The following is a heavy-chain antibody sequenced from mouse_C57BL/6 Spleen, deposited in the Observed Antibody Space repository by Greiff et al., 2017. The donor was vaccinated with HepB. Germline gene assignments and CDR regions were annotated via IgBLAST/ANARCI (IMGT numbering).Heavy chain of an antibody. Sequence: EVQLQQSGPALVKPGASVKISCKASGYTFTDYYMNWVKQSHGKSLEWIGALNPNNGGTSYNQKFKGKATLTVDKSSSTAYMELRSLTSEDSAVYYCARLDGNYRYFDYWGQGTTLTVSS. V-gene: IGHV1-26*01. CDR2: LNPNNGGT. CDR1: GYTFTDYY. J-gene: IGHJ2*01. D-gene: IGHD2-1*01. CDR3: ARLDGNYRYFDY.